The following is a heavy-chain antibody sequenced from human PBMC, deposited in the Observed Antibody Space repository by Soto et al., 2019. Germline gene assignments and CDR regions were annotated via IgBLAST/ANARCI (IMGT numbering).Heavy chain of an antibody. D-gene: IGHD2-15*01. CDR1: GFTFSSYG. CDR2: ISYDGSNK. J-gene: IGHJ4*02. CDR3: AKDRVVWYCSGGSCVSPETSYFDY. Sequence: PVGSLRLSCAASGFTFSSYGMHWVRQAPGKGLEWVAVISYDGSNKYYADSVKGRFTISRDNSKNTLYLQMNSLRAEDTAVYYCAKDRVVWYCSGGSCVSPETSYFDYWGQGTLVTVSS. V-gene: IGHV3-30*18.